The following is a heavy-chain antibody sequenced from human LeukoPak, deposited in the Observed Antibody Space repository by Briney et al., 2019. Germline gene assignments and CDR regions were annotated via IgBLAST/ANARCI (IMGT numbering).Heavy chain of an antibody. CDR3: AKMSTAEVCFDY. CDR2: INHSGST. D-gene: IGHD5-24*01. CDR1: GGSFSGYY. J-gene: IGHJ4*02. V-gene: IGHV4-34*01. Sequence: SETLSLTCAVYGGSFSGYYWSWIRQPPGKGLEWIGEINHSGSTNYNPSLKSRVTISVDTSKNQFSLKLSSVTAADTAVYYCAKMSTAEVCFDYWGQGTLVTVSS.